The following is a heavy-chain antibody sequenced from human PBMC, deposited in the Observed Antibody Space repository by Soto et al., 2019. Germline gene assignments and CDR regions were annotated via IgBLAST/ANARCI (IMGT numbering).Heavy chain of an antibody. CDR3: AKAPILAAADAFDI. D-gene: IGHD6-13*01. J-gene: IGHJ3*02. CDR1: GFTFDDYA. Sequence: GGSLRLSCAASGFTFDDYAMHWVRQAPGKGLEWVSGISWNSGSIGYADSVKGRFTISRDNAKNSLYLQMNSLRAEDTALYYCAKAPILAAADAFDIWGQGTMVTVSS. V-gene: IGHV3-9*01. CDR2: ISWNSGSI.